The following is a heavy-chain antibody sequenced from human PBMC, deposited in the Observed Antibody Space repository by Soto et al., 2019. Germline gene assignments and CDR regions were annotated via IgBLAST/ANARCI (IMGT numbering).Heavy chain of an antibody. Sequence: GESLKISCEASGYTFTKYYITWVRQMPGKGLEWMGKIDPSDPYTTYSPSFQGHVTMSVDQSINTAFLQWSSLEASDTAMYYCARTVGGLVPAADFDPWGQGTLVTVSS. D-gene: IGHD2-2*01. CDR1: GYTFTKYY. V-gene: IGHV5-10-1*01. CDR3: ARTVGGLVPAADFDP. J-gene: IGHJ5*02. CDR2: IDPSDPYT.